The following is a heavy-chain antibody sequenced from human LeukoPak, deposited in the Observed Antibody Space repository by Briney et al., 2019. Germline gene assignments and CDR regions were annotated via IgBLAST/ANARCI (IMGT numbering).Heavy chain of an antibody. CDR2: IKQDGSEK. CDR1: GFTFSSYW. V-gene: IGHV3-7*01. D-gene: IGHD3-16*02. CDR3: ARAGIYDYVWGSYRYVAFDY. Sequence: GGSLRLSCAASGFTFSSYWMSWVRQAPGKGLEWVANIKQDGSEKYYVDSVKGRFTISRDNAKNSLYLQMNSLRAKDTAVYYCARAGIYDYVWGSYRYVAFDYWGQGTLVTVSS. J-gene: IGHJ4*02.